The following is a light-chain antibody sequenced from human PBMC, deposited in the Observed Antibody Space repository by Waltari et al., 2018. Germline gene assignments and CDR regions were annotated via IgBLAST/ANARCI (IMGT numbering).Light chain of an antibody. CDR1: SSTVGFNS. J-gene: IGLJ1*01. Sequence: QSVLTQPPSASGTPGQRVTIPCPGRSSTVGFNSVSWYQQIPGTAPKPLSSRDNQRPSGVPDRFSGSKSGASASLAVSGLRSEDEADYYCAVWDDSLGTFVFGTGTQVTVL. V-gene: IGLV1-47*01. CDR2: RDN. CDR3: AVWDDSLGTFV.